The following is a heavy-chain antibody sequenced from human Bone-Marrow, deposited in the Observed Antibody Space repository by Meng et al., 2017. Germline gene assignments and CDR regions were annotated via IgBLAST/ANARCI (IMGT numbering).Heavy chain of an antibody. CDR1: GFTVSSNY. Sequence: GESLKISCAASGFTVSSNYMNWVRQAPGKGLEWVSVIYSGGSTYYADSVKGRFTISRDNSKNTLYLQMNSLRAEDTAVYYCARGIAAAGTDQSNDAFDIWGQGTMVTVSS. J-gene: IGHJ3*02. D-gene: IGHD6-13*01. V-gene: IGHV3-66*02. CDR3: ARGIAAAGTDQSNDAFDI. CDR2: IYSGGST.